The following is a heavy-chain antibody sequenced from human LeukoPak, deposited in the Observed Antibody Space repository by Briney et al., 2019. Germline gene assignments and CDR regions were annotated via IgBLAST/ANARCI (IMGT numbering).Heavy chain of an antibody. CDR2: IKQDGSDK. CDR1: GFTFTSYW. J-gene: IGHJ4*02. V-gene: IGHV3-7*01. CDR3: ARDFSLTRLERPFDY. D-gene: IGHD1-1*01. Sequence: GGSLRLSCAASGFTFTSYWMSWVRQAPGKGLEWVANIKQDGSDKYYVDSVKGRFTISRDNAKNSLYLQMNSLRAEDTAVYYCARDFSLTRLERPFDYWGQGTLVTVSS.